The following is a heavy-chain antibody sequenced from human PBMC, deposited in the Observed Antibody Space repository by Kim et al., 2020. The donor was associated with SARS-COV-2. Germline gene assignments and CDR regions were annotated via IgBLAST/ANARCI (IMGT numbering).Heavy chain of an antibody. CDR3: ARRAVSGTGYFDL. CDR2: IKRDGSEK. D-gene: IGHD6-19*01. J-gene: IGHJ2*01. V-gene: IGHV3-7*01. Sequence: GSLRLSCAGSGFTFSTCWMTWLRQTPGKGLEWVANIKRDGSEKNYADSVKGRFTISRDNAKNSLYLQMNSLSTEDTALYYCARRAVSGTGYFDLWGRGTLVTVSS. CDR1: GFTFSTCW.